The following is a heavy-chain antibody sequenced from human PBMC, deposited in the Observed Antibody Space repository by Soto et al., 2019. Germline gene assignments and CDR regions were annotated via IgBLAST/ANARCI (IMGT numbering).Heavy chain of an antibody. CDR1: GGSFSGYY. D-gene: IGHD3-10*01. J-gene: IGHJ6*03. CDR3: ARGRITMVRGVIGRFYYYYMDV. Sequence: QVQLQQWGAGLLKPSETLSLTCAVYGGSFSGYYWSWIRQPPGKGLEWIGEINHSGSTNYNPSLKSRVTISVDTSKDQFSLKLSSVTAADTAVYYCARGRITMVRGVIGRFYYYYMDVWGKGTTVTVSS. V-gene: IGHV4-34*01. CDR2: INHSGST.